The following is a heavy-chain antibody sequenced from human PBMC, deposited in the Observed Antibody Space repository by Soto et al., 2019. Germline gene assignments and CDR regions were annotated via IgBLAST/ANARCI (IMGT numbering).Heavy chain of an antibody. J-gene: IGHJ4*02. CDR2: ISSSSSYT. V-gene: IGHV3-11*06. Sequence: GGSLRLSCAASGSTFSDYYMSWIRQAPGKGLEWVSYISSSSSYTNYADSVKGRFTISRDNAKNSLYLQMNSLRAEDTAVYYCARELAAAGTWYFDYWGQGTLVTVSS. D-gene: IGHD6-13*01. CDR3: ARELAAAGTWYFDY. CDR1: GSTFSDYY.